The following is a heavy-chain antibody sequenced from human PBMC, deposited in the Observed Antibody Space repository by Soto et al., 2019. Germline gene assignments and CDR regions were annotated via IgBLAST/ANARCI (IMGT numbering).Heavy chain of an antibody. J-gene: IGHJ6*02. D-gene: IGHD3-16*01. Sequence: QVQLVQSAAEVKKPGASVRVSCKASGYTFIRYGIAWVRQAPGQGLEWMGWISPYNDYTIYEQKLQGRVTMTADTPTRTVYMELRGLKSDDTAVYSCARGGYYDNTWGKLSHYGLDVWGQGTSVTVSS. CDR1: GYTFIRYG. CDR2: ISPYNDYT. V-gene: IGHV1-18*01. CDR3: ARGGYYDNTWGKLSHYGLDV.